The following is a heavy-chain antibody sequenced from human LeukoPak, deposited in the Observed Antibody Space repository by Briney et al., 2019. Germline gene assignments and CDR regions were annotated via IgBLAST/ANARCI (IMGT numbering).Heavy chain of an antibody. CDR1: GGSINNYY. CDR2: IYYTGST. CDR3: ARSYHWTAVGAFAI. V-gene: IGHV4-59*08. J-gene: IGHJ3*02. D-gene: IGHD3-16*02. Sequence: SETLSLTCTVSGGSINNYYWSWVRQPPGAGLEWLAYIYYTGSTNYNPSLKTRLTISVDTSKNQFSLRLNSVTAADPAVSYWARSYHWTAVGAFAIWGQGTMVTAPS.